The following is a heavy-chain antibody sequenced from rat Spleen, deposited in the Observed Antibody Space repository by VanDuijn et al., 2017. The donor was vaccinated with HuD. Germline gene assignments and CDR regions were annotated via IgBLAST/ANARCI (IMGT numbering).Heavy chain of an antibody. CDR1: GFTFSSYW. Sequence: EVQLVETGGGLVQPGRSLRLSCVASGFTFSSYWMYWIRQAPGKGLEWVSSINTDGARTYYPDSVKGRFTISRDKAENTVYLQMNSLRSEDTATYYCAKEGFGVTFAYWGQGTLVTVSS. CDR2: INTDGART. J-gene: IGHJ3*01. D-gene: IGHD4-3*01. V-gene: IGHV5-58*01. CDR3: AKEGFGVTFAY.